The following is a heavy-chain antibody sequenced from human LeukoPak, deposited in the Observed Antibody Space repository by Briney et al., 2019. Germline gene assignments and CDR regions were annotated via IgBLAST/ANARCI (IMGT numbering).Heavy chain of an antibody. CDR3: AKVALWFGELLSPYYFDY. V-gene: IGHV3-23*01. CDR2: ISGSGGST. Sequence: GGSLRLSCAASGFTFSSYAMSWVRQAPGKGLEWVSAISGSGGSTYYADSVKGRFTISRDNSKNTLYLQTNSLRAEDTAVYYCAKVALWFGELLSPYYFDYWGQGTLVTVSS. CDR1: GFTFSSYA. J-gene: IGHJ4*02. D-gene: IGHD3-10*01.